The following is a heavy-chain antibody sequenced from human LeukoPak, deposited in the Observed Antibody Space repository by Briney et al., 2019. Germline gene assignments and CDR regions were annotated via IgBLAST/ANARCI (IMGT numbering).Heavy chain of an antibody. D-gene: IGHD1-20*01. J-gene: IGHJ5*02. CDR1: GGSISTYS. CDR2: IYFSGST. Sequence: SETLSLTCTVSGGSISTYSWSWIRQPPGKGLEWIGYIYFSGSTKYNPSLKSRVTMSLDTSKNKFSLRLTSVTAADTAVYYCARADKWNYGNWFDPWGQGTLVSVSS. CDR3: ARADKWNYGNWFDP. V-gene: IGHV4-59*01.